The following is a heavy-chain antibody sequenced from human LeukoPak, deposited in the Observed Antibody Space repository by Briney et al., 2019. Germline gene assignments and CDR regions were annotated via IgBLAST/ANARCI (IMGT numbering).Heavy chain of an antibody. D-gene: IGHD3-22*01. J-gene: IGHJ4*02. CDR1: GGSFSGYY. Sequence: PSETLSLTCAVYGGSFSGYYWSWIRQPPGKGLEWIGEINHSGSTNYNPSLKSRVTISVDTSKNQFSLKLSPVTAADTAVYYCARGGRKLYYYDSSGPRTPFDYWGQGTLVTVSS. CDR2: INHSGST. V-gene: IGHV4-34*01. CDR3: ARGGRKLYYYDSSGPRTPFDY.